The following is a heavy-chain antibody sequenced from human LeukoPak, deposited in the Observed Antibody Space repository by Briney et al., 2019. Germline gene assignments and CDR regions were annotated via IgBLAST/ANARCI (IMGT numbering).Heavy chain of an antibody. D-gene: IGHD1-1*01. V-gene: IGHV3-11*06. CDR1: GFTFSDYY. Sequence: GGSLRLSCAASGFTFSDYYMSWIRQAPGKGLEWVSSISSSSSYIYYADSVKGRFTISRDNAKNSLYLQMNSLRAEDTAVYYCARAIGTIPDAFDIWGQGTMVTVSS. CDR2: ISSSSSYI. J-gene: IGHJ3*02. CDR3: ARAIGTIPDAFDI.